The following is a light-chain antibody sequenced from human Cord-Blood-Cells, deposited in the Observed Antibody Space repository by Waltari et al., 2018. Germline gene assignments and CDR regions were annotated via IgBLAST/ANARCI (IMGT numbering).Light chain of an antibody. V-gene: IGLV2-8*01. Sequence: QSALTHPPSASGSPGQSVTFSSTGPSSDVGGYNYAPWYQQHPGKAPKPMIYEVSKRPSGVPDRFSGSKSGNTASLTVSGLQAEDEADYYCSSYAGSNNEVFGGGTKLTVL. CDR1: SSDVGGYNY. J-gene: IGLJ2*01. CDR3: SSYAGSNNEV. CDR2: EVS.